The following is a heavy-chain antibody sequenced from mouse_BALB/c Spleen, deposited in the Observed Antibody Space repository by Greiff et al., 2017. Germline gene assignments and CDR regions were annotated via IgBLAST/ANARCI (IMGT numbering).Heavy chain of an antibody. D-gene: IGHD1-1*01. V-gene: IGHV2-6-5*01. CDR2: IWGGGST. Sequence: VKLVESGPGLVAPSQSLSITCTVSGFSLTDYGVSWIRQPPGKGLEWLGVIWGGGSTYYNSALKSRLSISKDNSKSQVFLKMNSLQTDDTAMYYCAKHGTYYGSSYYFDYWGQGTTLTVSS. CDR3: AKHGTYYGSSYYFDY. J-gene: IGHJ2*01. CDR1: GFSLTDYG.